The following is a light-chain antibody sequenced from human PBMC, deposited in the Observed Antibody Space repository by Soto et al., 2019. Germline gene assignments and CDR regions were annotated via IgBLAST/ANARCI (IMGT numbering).Light chain of an antibody. Sequence: DIQMTQSPSSLSASVGDRVTISCQASQDISHYLNWYQQKPGKAPKLLMYDASNLETGVPSRFSGSGSGTDFTFTISSLQPEDIATYYCQQYGNLPRTFGGGTKVELK. J-gene: IGKJ4*01. CDR1: QDISHY. V-gene: IGKV1-33*01. CDR3: QQYGNLPRT. CDR2: DAS.